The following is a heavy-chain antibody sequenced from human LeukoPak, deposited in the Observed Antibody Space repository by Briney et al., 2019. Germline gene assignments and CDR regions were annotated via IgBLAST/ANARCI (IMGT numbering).Heavy chain of an antibody. CDR1: GYTFTNYD. Sequence: ASVTVSCKGSGYTFTNYDINWVGPAAGQGGGGVGWMNPNSGNTGYAQKFQGRVTMTRNTSISTAYMELSSLRSEDTAVYYCARFPDYYGSGYDAFDIWGQGTMVTVSS. V-gene: IGHV1-8*01. CDR3: ARFPDYYGSGYDAFDI. D-gene: IGHD3-10*01. J-gene: IGHJ3*02. CDR2: MNPNSGNT.